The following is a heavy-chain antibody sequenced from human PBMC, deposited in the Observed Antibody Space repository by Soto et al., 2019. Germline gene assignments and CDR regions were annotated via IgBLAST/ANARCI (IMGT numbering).Heavy chain of an antibody. CDR3: ARDLGTAMVTGGDY. CDR1: GGTFSSYT. CDR2: IIPILGIA. V-gene: IGHV1-69*08. Sequence: QVQLVQSGAEVKKPGSSVKVSCKASGGTFSSYTISWVRQAPGQGLEWMGRIIPILGIANYAQKFQGRVTLRADKFXSTAYMELSSLRSEDTAVYYCARDLGTAMVTGGDYWGQGTLVTVSS. J-gene: IGHJ4*02. D-gene: IGHD5-18*01.